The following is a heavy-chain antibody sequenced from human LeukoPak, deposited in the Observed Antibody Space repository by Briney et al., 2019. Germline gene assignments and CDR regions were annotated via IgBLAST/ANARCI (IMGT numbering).Heavy chain of an antibody. CDR2: IYPGDSDT. J-gene: IGHJ4*02. D-gene: IGHD3-10*01. CDR1: GYSFTSYW. Sequence: GESLQISCKGSGYSFTSYWIGWVRQLPGKGLEWVGIIYPGDSDTRYSPSFQGQVTISADKSISTAYLQWSSLKSSDTAMYYCARQGYGSGSYFVDYWGQGTLVTVSS. CDR3: ARQGYGSGSYFVDY. V-gene: IGHV5-51*01.